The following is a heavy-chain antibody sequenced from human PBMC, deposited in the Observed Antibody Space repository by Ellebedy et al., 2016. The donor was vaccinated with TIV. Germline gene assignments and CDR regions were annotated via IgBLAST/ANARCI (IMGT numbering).Heavy chain of an antibody. Sequence: MPSETLSLTCTVSGGSISNSRYYWGWVRQPPGKGLESIGIIYYTGSTYYTPSLNNRVTISVDTSKNQFSLKLSSVTAADTAIYYCVGAPNFVPPVVTPFDYWGRGTLVTVSS. CDR3: VGAPNFVPPVVTPFDY. J-gene: IGHJ4*02. CDR2: IYYTGST. CDR1: GGSISNSRYY. D-gene: IGHD4-23*01. V-gene: IGHV4-39*07.